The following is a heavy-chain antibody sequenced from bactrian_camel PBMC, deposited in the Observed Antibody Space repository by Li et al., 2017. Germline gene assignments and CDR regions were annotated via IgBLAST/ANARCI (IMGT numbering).Heavy chain of an antibody. Sequence: QVQLVESGGGSVQAGGSLRLRCAISGAIAEKNCMAWFRQVSGKQREGVAAIDTGDGSTYYLNSVEGRFTISHDNAKNTLYLQMNSLKPEDTAMYYCAAPVIGGFCPLSGSAIRTEYRYRGQGTQVTVSS. V-gene: IGHV3S54*01. CDR1: GAIAEKNC. D-gene: IGHD3*01. CDR3: AAPVIGGFCPLSGSAIRTEYRY. CDR2: IDTGDGST. J-gene: IGHJ4*01.